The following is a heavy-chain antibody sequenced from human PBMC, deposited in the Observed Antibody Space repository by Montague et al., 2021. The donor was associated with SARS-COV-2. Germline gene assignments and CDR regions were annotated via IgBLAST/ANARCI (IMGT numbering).Heavy chain of an antibody. CDR1: GGSISHYY. V-gene: IGHV4-59*01. CDR3: ARSTDILTGYYDY. Sequence: SETLSLTCAVSGGSISHYYWSWIRQPPGKGLEWIGYTYSSGSTNYNPSLKSRVTLSLDTAKNHFSLKLSSVTAADTAVYYCARSTDILTGYYDYWGQGTLVTVSS. J-gene: IGHJ4*02. CDR2: TYSSGST. D-gene: IGHD3-9*01.